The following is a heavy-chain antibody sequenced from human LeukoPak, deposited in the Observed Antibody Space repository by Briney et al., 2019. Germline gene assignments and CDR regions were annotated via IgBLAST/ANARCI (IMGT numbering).Heavy chain of an antibody. CDR1: GYTFTSHD. CDR2: MNPNSGNT. D-gene: IGHD6-19*01. CDR3: ARGGSGWYGTDY. J-gene: IGHJ4*02. Sequence: ASVKVSCKASGYTFTSHDINWVRQATGQGLEWMGWMNPNSGNTGYAQKFQGRVTMTRNTSISTAYMELSSLRSEDTAVYYCARGGSGWYGTDYWGQGTLVTVSS. V-gene: IGHV1-8*01.